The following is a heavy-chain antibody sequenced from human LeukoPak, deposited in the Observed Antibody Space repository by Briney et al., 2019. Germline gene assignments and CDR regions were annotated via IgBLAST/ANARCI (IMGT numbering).Heavy chain of an antibody. D-gene: IGHD3-9*01. CDR1: GGSISSYY. Sequence: KSSETLSLTCTVSGGSISSYYWSWIRQPPGKGLEWIGYIYYTRSTHYNPSLKSRVTISVDTSKNQFSLKLSSVTAADTAVYYCARVRYSDTLTGYHGDGYFDYWGQGTLVTVSS. J-gene: IGHJ4*02. CDR3: ARVRYSDTLTGYHGDGYFDY. CDR2: IYYTRST. V-gene: IGHV4-59*01.